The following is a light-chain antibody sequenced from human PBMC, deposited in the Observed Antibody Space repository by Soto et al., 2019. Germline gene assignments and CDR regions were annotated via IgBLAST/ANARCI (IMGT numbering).Light chain of an antibody. CDR3: CSYADSTTFVI. CDR1: TSDVGSYNL. J-gene: IGLJ2*01. V-gene: IGLV2-23*02. Sequence: QSALTQPASVSGSPGQSITISCTGTTSDVGSYNLVSWYQHHPGKDPKLMIYEANKRPSGVSSRFSGSKSGNTASLTISGLQAEDEADYFCCSYADSTTFVIFGGGTKLTVL. CDR2: EAN.